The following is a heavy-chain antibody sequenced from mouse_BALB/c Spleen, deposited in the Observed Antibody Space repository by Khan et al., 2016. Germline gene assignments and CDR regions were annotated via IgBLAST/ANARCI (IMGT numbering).Heavy chain of an antibody. CDR2: IYPGNVNT. CDR3: ATLYFRFPTGYAIDY. Sequence: QVQLQQSGPELVKPGASVRISCKASGYTFTSYYIHWVKQRPGQGLEWIGWIYPGNVNTKYNEKFKGKATLTADKLSSTAYMQPSSLASEDSAVYFCATLYFRFPTGYAIDYLCQVTSVTVSS. D-gene: IGHD2-14*01. CDR1: GYTFTSYY. V-gene: IGHV1S56*01. J-gene: IGHJ4*01.